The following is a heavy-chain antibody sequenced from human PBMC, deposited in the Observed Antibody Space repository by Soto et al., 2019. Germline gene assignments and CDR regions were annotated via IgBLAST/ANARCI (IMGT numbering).Heavy chain of an antibody. CDR2: IDWDDDK. V-gene: IGHV2-70*11. Sequence: GPTLVNPTQTLTLTCTFSGFSLSTSGMCVSWIRQPPGKALEWLARIDWDDDKYYSTSLKTRLTISKDTSKNQVVLTMTNMDPVDTATYYCARATYYYDSSGYASIYFDYWGQGTLVTVSS. CDR1: GFSLSTSGMC. D-gene: IGHD3-22*01. J-gene: IGHJ4*02. CDR3: ARATYYYDSSGYASIYFDY.